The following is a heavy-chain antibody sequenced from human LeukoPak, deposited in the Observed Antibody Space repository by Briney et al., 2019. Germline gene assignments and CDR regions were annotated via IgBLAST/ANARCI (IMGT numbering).Heavy chain of an antibody. D-gene: IGHD2-2*01. J-gene: IGHJ4*02. CDR3: ARLSSSGYSSDN. CDR1: GFTFSSHA. CDR2: IGASGSSR. Sequence: GGSLRLSCAASGFTFSSHAMIWVRQAPGKGLEYVSGIGASGSSRYYSDSVKGRFTISRDSSKNTLDLQMNSLRAEDTAIYFCARLSSSGYSSDNWGQGTLVTVSS. V-gene: IGHV3-23*01.